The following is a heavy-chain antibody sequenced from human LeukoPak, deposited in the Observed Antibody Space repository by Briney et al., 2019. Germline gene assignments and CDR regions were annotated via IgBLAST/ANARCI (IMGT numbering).Heavy chain of an antibody. Sequence: GGSLILSCAASGFTFSSYGMHWVRQTPGKGLDWVAVIAFDGSNKNYADSVKSRFTISRDNSKNTLYLEMNSLRTDDTAVYYCATSSGYRSGWSAFWGQGTLVTVSS. CDR2: IAFDGSNK. CDR3: ATSSGYRSGWSAF. J-gene: IGHJ5*01. V-gene: IGHV3-30*03. D-gene: IGHD6-19*01. CDR1: GFTFSSYG.